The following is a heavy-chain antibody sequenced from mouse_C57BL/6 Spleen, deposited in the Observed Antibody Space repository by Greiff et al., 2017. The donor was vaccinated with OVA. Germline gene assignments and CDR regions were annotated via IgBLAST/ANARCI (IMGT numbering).Heavy chain of an antibody. Sequence: EVHLVESGGGLVKPGGSLKLSCAASGFTFSSYAMSWVRQTPEKRLEWVATISDGGSYTYYPDNVKGRFTISRDNAKNNLYLQMSHLKSEDTAMYYCAREGELTGTPWFAYWGQGTLVTVSA. J-gene: IGHJ3*01. CDR3: AREGELTGTPWFAY. CDR1: GFTFSSYA. CDR2: ISDGGSYT. D-gene: IGHD4-1*01. V-gene: IGHV5-4*01.